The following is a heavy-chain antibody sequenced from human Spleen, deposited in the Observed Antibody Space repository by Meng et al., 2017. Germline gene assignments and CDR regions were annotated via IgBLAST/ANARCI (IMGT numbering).Heavy chain of an antibody. D-gene: IGHD1-26*01. CDR2: IYYVEET. J-gene: IGHJ4*02. V-gene: IGHV4-39*01. CDR3: ARPGLLSGSQRAYFDY. CDR1: GGSVTSSSYS. Sequence: QLQLQESGPGLVKPSETLSLTCTVSGGSVTSSSYSWAWIRQPPGKGLEWIGTIYYVEETYYNPSLQSRVAMSVDTSKNQFSLKLRSVTAADTAVYYCARPGLLSGSQRAYFDYWGQGALVTVSS.